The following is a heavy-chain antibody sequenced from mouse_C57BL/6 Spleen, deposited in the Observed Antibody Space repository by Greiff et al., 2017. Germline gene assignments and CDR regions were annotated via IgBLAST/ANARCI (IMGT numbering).Heavy chain of an antibody. D-gene: IGHD2-4*01. V-gene: IGHV2-2*01. CDR1: GFSLTSYG. CDR3: ARNYDYDDVPFAY. Sequence: VQLKESGPGLVQPSQSLSITCTVSGFSLTSYGVHWVRQSPGKGLEWLGVIWSGGSTDYNAAFISRLSISKDNSKSQVFFKMNSLQADDTAIYYCARNYDYDDVPFAYWGQGTLVTVSA. CDR2: IWSGGST. J-gene: IGHJ3*01.